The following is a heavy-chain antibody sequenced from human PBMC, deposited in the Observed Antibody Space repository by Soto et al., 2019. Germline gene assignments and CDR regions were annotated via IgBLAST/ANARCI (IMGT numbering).Heavy chain of an antibody. CDR3: AREYYDDSGYRVSDY. Sequence: PSETLSLTCTVSGGSISSYYWSWIRQPPGKGLEWIGYIYYSGSTNYNPSLKSRVTMSVDKSKNQFSLKLSSVTAADTAVYYCAREYYDDSGYRVSDYWGQGTLVTVSS. CDR1: GGSISSYY. J-gene: IGHJ4*02. D-gene: IGHD3-22*01. CDR2: IYYSGST. V-gene: IGHV4-59*12.